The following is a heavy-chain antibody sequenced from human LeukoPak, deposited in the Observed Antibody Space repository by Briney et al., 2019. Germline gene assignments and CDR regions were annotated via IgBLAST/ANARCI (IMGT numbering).Heavy chain of an antibody. Sequence: SVTVSFKASGGIFSIYAISWVRQAPGQGVEWMGGIIPIFGTANYAQKFQGRVTITADKSTSTAYMELSSLRSEDTAVYYCCGTITAAAGTFDYWGQGTLVTVSS. CDR2: IIPIFGTA. J-gene: IGHJ4*02. V-gene: IGHV1-69*06. CDR1: GGIFSIYA. D-gene: IGHD6-13*01. CDR3: CGTITAAAGTFDY.